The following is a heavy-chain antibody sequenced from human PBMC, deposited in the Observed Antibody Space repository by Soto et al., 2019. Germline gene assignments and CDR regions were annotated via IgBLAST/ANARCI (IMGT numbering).Heavy chain of an antibody. CDR1: GFTFTSYS. CDR3: ARGPQLWSPRLYYYYMDV. V-gene: IGHV3-21*01. J-gene: IGHJ6*03. CDR2: ISSSSSYI. Sequence: GGSQRLSCAASGFTFTSYSMNWVRPAPGKGLEWVSSISSSSSYIYYADSVKGRFTISRDNAKNSLYLQMNSLRAEDTAVYYCARGPQLWSPRLYYYYMDVWGKGTTVTVSS. D-gene: IGHD5-18*01.